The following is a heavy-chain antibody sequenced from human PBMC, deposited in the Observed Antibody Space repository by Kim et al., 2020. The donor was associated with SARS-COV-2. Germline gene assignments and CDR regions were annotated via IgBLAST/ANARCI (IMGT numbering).Heavy chain of an antibody. CDR3: ARRLSIKYYDSSVDYYMDV. Sequence: SETLSLTCTVSGGSISSSSYYWGWIRQPPGKGLEWIGSIYYSGSTYYNPSLKSRVTISVDTSKNQFSLKLSSVTAADTAVYYCARRLSIKYYDSSVDYYMDVWGKGTTVTVSS. V-gene: IGHV4-39*01. D-gene: IGHD3-22*01. J-gene: IGHJ6*03. CDR1: GGSISSSSYY. CDR2: IYYSGST.